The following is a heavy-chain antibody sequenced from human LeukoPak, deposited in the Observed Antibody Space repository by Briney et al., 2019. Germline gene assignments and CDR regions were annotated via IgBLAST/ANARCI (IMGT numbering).Heavy chain of an antibody. V-gene: IGHV3-7*01. CDR2: IKQDGSEK. D-gene: IGHD3-9*01. J-gene: IGHJ5*02. Sequence: GGSLRLSCAASGFTFSSYWMSWVRQAPGKGLEWVANIKQDGSEKYYVDSVKGRFTISRDNAKNSLYLQMNSLRAEDTAVYYCARRLRYFDPNWFDPWGQGTLVTVSS. CDR1: GFTFSSYW. CDR3: ARRLRYFDPNWFDP.